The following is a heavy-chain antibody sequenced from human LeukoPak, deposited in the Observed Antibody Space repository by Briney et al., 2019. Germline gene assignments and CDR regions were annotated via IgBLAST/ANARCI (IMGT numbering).Heavy chain of an antibody. CDR2: INHSGST. V-gene: IGHV4-34*01. CDR1: GGSFSGYY. Sequence: SETLSLTCAVCGGSFSGYYWSWLRQPPGKGLEWIGEINHSGSTNYNPSLKSRVTISVDTSKNQFSLKLSSVTAADTAVYYCARGGKYYDILTGPRGLYYFDYWGQGTLVTVSS. D-gene: IGHD3-9*01. J-gene: IGHJ4*02. CDR3: ARGGKYYDILTGPRGLYYFDY.